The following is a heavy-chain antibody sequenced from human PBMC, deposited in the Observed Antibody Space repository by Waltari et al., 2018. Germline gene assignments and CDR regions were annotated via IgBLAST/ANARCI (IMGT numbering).Heavy chain of an antibody. CDR3: ARYCSSTSCHLFDY. D-gene: IGHD2-2*01. Sequence: VQLVESGGGLVKPGGSLRLSCAASGFTFSSYSMNWVRQAPGKGLEWVSSISSSSSYIYYADSVKGRFTIARDNAKNSLYLKMNSLRAEDTAVYYCARYCSSTSCHLFDYWGQGTLVTVSS. CDR2: ISSSSSYI. CDR1: GFTFSSYS. J-gene: IGHJ4*02. V-gene: IGHV3-21*01.